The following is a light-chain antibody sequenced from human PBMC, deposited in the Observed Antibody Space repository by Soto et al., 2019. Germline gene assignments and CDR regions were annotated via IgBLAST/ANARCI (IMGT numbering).Light chain of an antibody. CDR3: QQANSFPRT. Sequence: DIQMTQSPSSVSASVGDRVTITCRASQDISSWLAWYQQKPGKAPKLLIYAASSLQSGVPSRFSGSGSGTDLTITVSSLQPEDFETYDCQQANSFPRTFGQGTKVDIK. CDR1: QDISSW. V-gene: IGKV1-12*01. CDR2: AAS. J-gene: IGKJ1*01.